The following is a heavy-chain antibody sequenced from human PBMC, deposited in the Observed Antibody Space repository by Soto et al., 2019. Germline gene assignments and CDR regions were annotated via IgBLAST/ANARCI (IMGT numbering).Heavy chain of an antibody. Sequence: SETLSLTCAVYGWSFSGYYWSWIRQPPGKGLEWIGEINHSGSTNYNPSLKSRVTISVDTSKNQFSLKLSSVTAADTAVYYCASPPRISSSWYEIDPWGQGTLVTVSS. CDR1: GWSFSGYY. CDR2: INHSGST. D-gene: IGHD6-13*01. CDR3: ASPPRISSSWYEIDP. V-gene: IGHV4-34*01. J-gene: IGHJ5*02.